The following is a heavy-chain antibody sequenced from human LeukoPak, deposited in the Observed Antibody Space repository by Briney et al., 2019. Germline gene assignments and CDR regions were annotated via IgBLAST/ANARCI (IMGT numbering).Heavy chain of an antibody. V-gene: IGHV4-59*08. J-gene: IGHJ5*02. D-gene: IGHD5-24*01. Sequence: SETLSLTCTVSGGSISSYYWSWIRQPPGKGLEWIGYIYYSGSTNYNPSLKSRVTISVDTSKNQFSLKLSSVTAADTAVYYCARLSNGYSSGMYNWFDPWGQGTLVTVSS. CDR2: IYYSGST. CDR3: ARLSNGYSSGMYNWFDP. CDR1: GGSISSYY.